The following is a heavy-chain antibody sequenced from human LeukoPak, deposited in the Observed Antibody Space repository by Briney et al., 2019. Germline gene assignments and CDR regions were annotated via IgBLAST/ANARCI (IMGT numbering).Heavy chain of an antibody. CDR2: VSSSGSTI. D-gene: IGHD3-16*02. V-gene: IGHV3-48*03. CDR1: GFTFSSYE. Sequence: PGGSLRLSCAASGFTFSSYEMNWVRQAPGKGLEWVSYVSSSGSTIYYADSAKGRFTISRDNAKNSLYLQMNSLRSDDTAVYYYARSRVATQRRLGELSFGYWGQGTLVTVSS. CDR3: ARSRVATQRRLGELSFGY. J-gene: IGHJ4*02.